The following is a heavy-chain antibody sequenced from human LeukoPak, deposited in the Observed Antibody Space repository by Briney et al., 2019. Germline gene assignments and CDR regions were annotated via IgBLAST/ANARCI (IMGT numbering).Heavy chain of an antibody. V-gene: IGHV3-11*01. CDR3: ARVGLAVAGYGYWYFDL. D-gene: IGHD6-19*01. Sequence: PGGSLGLSCAASGFTFSAYYLSWIRQAPGKGLEWVSYISSSGYTMYYADSVKGRFTLSRDNAKNSLYLQMDSLRAEDTAVYYCARVGLAVAGYGYWYFDLRGRGTLVTVSS. CDR2: ISSSGYTM. CDR1: GFTFSAYY. J-gene: IGHJ2*01.